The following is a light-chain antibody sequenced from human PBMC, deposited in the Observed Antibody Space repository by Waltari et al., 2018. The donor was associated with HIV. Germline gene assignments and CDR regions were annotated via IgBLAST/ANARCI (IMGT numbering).Light chain of an antibody. Sequence: EIVLTQSPGTLSLSPGERATLSCRASQSVSSNSLAWYQQKPGQAPRLLFYGASSRATGIPDRFSGSGSGTDFTLTISRLEPEDFAVYSCQQYGTLPFTFGPGTKVDLK. J-gene: IGKJ3*01. CDR2: GAS. V-gene: IGKV3-20*01. CDR3: QQYGTLPFT. CDR1: QSVSSNS.